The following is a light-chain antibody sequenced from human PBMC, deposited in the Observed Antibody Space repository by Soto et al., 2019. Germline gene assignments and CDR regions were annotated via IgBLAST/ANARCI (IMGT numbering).Light chain of an antibody. CDR3: GQFVSSPPRT. CDR1: QSVSSSH. CDR2: GVS. J-gene: IGKJ1*01. V-gene: IGKV3-20*01. Sequence: EIVLTQSPGTLSLSPGERATLSCRASQSVSSSHLAWYQQKPGQAPRLLIFGVSNRATGISDRCSGSGSGTDFTLTISRLEPEDFAVYYCGQFVSSPPRTFGQGTKVDIK.